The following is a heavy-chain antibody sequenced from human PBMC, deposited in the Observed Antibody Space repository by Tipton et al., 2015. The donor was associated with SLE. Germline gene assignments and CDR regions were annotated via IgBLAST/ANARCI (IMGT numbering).Heavy chain of an antibody. J-gene: IGHJ3*02. D-gene: IGHD5-24*01. CDR2: IYHSGST. CDR1: GDSINSGTYY. V-gene: IGHV4-30-2*05. CDR3: ASTGVNYRRRAFDI. Sequence: TLSLTCTVSGDSINSGTYYWSWIRQPAGKGLEWIGTIYHSGSTYYNPSLKSRVTISVDTSKNQCSLKLSTVTAADTAVYYCASTGVNYRRRAFDIWGQGTMVTVSS.